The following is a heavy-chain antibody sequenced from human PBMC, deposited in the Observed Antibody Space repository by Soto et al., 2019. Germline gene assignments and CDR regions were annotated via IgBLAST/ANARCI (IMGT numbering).Heavy chain of an antibody. Sequence: EVQLVESGGGLVQPGGSLRLSCAASGFTFSSYWMSWVRQAPGKGLEWVANMKQDGIEKYYVDSVKGRFTISRDNAKNSMYLQMNSLRAADPAVYYCARNPPMTRGNGLGVWGQGTTVTVPS. J-gene: IGHJ6*02. V-gene: IGHV3-7*03. CDR2: MKQDGIEK. CDR3: ARNPPMTRGNGLGV. D-gene: IGHD3-10*01. CDR1: GFTFSSYW.